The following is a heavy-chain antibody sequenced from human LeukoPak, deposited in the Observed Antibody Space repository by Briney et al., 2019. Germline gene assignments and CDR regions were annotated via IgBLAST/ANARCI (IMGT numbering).Heavy chain of an antibody. CDR1: GYTFTSYG. J-gene: IGHJ4*02. CDR2: ISAYNGNT. CDR3: ARGPTILMEWFRGSYYFDY. Sequence: ASVKVSCKASGYTFTSYGISWVRQAPGQGLEWMGWISAYNGNTNYAQKLQGRVTMTTDTSTSTAYMELRSLRSDDTAVYYCARGPTILMEWFRGSYYFDYWGQGTLVTVSS. D-gene: IGHD3-3*01. V-gene: IGHV1-18*01.